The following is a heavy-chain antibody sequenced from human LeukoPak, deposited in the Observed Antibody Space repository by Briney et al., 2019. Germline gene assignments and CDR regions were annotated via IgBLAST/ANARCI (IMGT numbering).Heavy chain of an antibody. Sequence: GGSLRLSCAASGFTFSNDWMSWVRQAPGKGLEWVGRIKSNTDGGTSDYAANVQGRFTNSRDDSKNTLYLQMNSLKTEDTAVYYGTTELIQFFDFWGQGTLVTASS. CDR2: IKSNTDGGTS. CDR3: TTELIQFFDF. V-gene: IGHV3-15*01. J-gene: IGHJ4*02. D-gene: IGHD5-18*01. CDR1: GFTFSNDW.